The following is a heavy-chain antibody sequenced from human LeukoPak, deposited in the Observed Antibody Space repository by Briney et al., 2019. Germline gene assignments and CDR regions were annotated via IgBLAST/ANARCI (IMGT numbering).Heavy chain of an antibody. Sequence: GGSLRLSCAASGFTFSSCAMSWVRQAPGKGLEWVGRVKSKTNGGTTGYAAPVKGRFTISRDDSKNTYLQMNSLKSEDTAVYYCTAGIGHSDFDYWGQGTLVTVSS. V-gene: IGHV3-15*01. D-gene: IGHD6-13*01. CDR1: GFTFSSCA. J-gene: IGHJ4*02. CDR2: VKSKTNGGTT. CDR3: TAGIGHSDFDY.